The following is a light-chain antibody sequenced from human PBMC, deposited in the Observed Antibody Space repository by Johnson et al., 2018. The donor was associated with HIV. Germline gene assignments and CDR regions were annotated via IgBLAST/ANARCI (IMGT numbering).Light chain of an antibody. J-gene: IGLJ1*01. CDR3: GTWDSSLSAYV. V-gene: IGLV1-51*02. CDR1: SSNVGNNY. CDR2: ENN. Sequence: SVLTQPPSVSAAPGQKVTISCSGSSSNVGNNYVSWYQCLPGTAPKLLIFENNKRPSGIPDRFSGSKSGTSATLDITGLQSGDEADYYCGTWDSSLSAYVFGNGTKVTVL.